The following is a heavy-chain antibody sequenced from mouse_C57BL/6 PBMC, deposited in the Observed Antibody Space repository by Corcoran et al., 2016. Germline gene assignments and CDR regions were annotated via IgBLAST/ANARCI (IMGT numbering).Heavy chain of an antibody. CDR2: INTYSGVP. D-gene: IGHD4-1*01. Sequence: QIQLVQSGPELKKPGETVKISCKASGYTFTTYGMSWVKQAPGKGLKWMGWINTYSGVPTYADDFKGRFAFSLETSASTAYLQINNLKNEDTATYFCARLGAMDYWGQGTSVTVSS. CDR1: GYTFTTYG. V-gene: IGHV9-3*01. J-gene: IGHJ4*01. CDR3: ARLGAMDY.